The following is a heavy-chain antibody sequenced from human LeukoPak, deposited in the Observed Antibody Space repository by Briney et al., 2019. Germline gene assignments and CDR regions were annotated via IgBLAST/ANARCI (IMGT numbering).Heavy chain of an antibody. D-gene: IGHD3-22*01. CDR1: GYTFTSYG. V-gene: IGHV1-18*01. J-gene: IGHJ4*02. CDR2: ISAYNGNT. Sequence: ASVKVSCKASGYTFTSYGISWVRQAPGQGLEWMGWISAYNGNTNYAQKLQGRVTMTTDTSTSTAYMELRSLRSDDTAVYCCARGVPYYYDSSGYDYWGQGTLVTVSS. CDR3: ARGVPYYYDSSGYDY.